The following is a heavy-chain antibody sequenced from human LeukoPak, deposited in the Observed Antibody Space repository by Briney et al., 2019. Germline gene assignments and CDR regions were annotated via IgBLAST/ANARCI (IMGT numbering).Heavy chain of an antibody. J-gene: IGHJ4*02. CDR3: AREGLAATYFDY. V-gene: IGHV3-30-3*01. Sequence: PGRSLRLSCAASGFTFSSYAMHWVRQAPGKGLEWVAVISYDGSNKYYADSVKGRFTISRDNSKNTLYLQMNSLRAEDTAVYYCAREGLAATYFDYWGQGTLVTVSS. CDR2: ISYDGSNK. CDR1: GFTFSSYA. D-gene: IGHD2-15*01.